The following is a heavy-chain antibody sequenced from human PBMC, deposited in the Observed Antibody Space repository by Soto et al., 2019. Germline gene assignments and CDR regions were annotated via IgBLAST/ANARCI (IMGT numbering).Heavy chain of an antibody. CDR1: GFSLSNAIMG. D-gene: IGHD6-19*01. J-gene: IGHJ6*02. CDR3: ARKQDSSGWHTPRDLGYGMDV. Sequence: SGPTLVNPTETLTLTCTVSGFSLSNAIMGVSWIRQPPGKALEWLAHIFSNDEKSYSTSLKSRLTISKDTSKSQVVLTMTNMDPVDTATYYCARKQDSSGWHTPRDLGYGMDVWGQGTTVTVSS. CDR2: IFSNDEK. V-gene: IGHV2-26*01.